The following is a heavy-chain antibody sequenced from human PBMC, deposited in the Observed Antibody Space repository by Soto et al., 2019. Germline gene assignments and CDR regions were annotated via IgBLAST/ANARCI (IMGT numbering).Heavy chain of an antibody. V-gene: IGHV3-30-3*01. CDR3: AKVKTDYSNPRGPFFFYGMDV. CDR2: ISYDGGHK. D-gene: IGHD4-4*01. CDR1: EFTFSSYA. Sequence: QVQLVESGGGVVHPERSLRLSCSASEFTFSSYAMHWVRKAPGKGLEWVAGISYDGGHKFYGDSVRGRFTISRDSSKTTVFLQMNSLRPKDTAAYYCAKVKTDYSNPRGPFFFYGMDVWGQGTTVNVSS. J-gene: IGHJ6*02.